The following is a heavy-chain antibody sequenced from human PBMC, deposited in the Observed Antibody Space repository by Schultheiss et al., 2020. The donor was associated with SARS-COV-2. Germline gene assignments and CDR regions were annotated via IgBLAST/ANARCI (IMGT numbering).Heavy chain of an antibody. J-gene: IGHJ3*02. Sequence: SGPTLVKPTQTLTLTCTFSGFSLSTSGVGVGWIRQPPGKALKWLALIYWNDDKRYSPSLKSRLTITKDTSKNQVVLTMTNMDPVDTATYYCAHEGRYPAVNDAFDIWGQGTMVTVS. CDR1: GFSLSTSGVG. CDR3: AHEGRYPAVNDAFDI. CDR2: IYWNDDK. V-gene: IGHV2-5*01. D-gene: IGHD3-16*02.